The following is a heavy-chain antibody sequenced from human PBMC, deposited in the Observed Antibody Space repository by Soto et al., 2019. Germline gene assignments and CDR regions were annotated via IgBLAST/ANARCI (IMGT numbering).Heavy chain of an antibody. CDR2: MNPNSGNT. CDR3: ARYRGLEGVRGVSRWFDP. Sequence: QVQLVQSGAEVKKPGASVKVSCKASGYTFTTYDINWVRQATGQGLEWMGWMNPNSGNTGYAQKFQGRVTMTRNTSISTAYMELSSLRSEDTAVYYCARYRGLEGVRGVSRWFDPWGQGTLVTVSS. CDR1: GYTFTTYD. J-gene: IGHJ5*02. V-gene: IGHV1-8*01. D-gene: IGHD3-10*02.